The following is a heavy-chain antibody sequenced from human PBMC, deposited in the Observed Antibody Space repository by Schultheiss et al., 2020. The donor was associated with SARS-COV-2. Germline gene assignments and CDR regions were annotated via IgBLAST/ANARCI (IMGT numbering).Heavy chain of an antibody. D-gene: IGHD3-10*02. Sequence: GESLKISCAASGFTFSYYWMSWVRQAPGKGLVWVSNIEGDGRTTTYADSVKGRFTISRDNAKNSLYLQMSSLRAEDTAMYYCARLFWAAVYYFDYWGQGTLVTVSS. V-gene: IGHV3-74*01. CDR1: GFTFSYYW. CDR3: ARLFWAAVYYFDY. J-gene: IGHJ4*02. CDR2: IEGDGRTT.